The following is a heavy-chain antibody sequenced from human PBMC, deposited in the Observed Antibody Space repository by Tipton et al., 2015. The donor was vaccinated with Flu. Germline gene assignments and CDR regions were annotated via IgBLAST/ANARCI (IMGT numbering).Heavy chain of an antibody. J-gene: IGHJ5*02. CDR2: IYHSGST. CDR1: GGSISSSNW. V-gene: IGHV4-4*02. Sequence: TLSLTCAVSGGSISSSNWWSWVRQPPGKGLEWIGEIYHSGSTNYNPSLKSRVTISVDKSKNQFSLKLSSVTAADTAVYYCARVHTYYDFWSGYHVGWFDPWGQGPLVTVSS. D-gene: IGHD3-3*01. CDR3: ARVHTYYDFWSGYHVGWFDP.